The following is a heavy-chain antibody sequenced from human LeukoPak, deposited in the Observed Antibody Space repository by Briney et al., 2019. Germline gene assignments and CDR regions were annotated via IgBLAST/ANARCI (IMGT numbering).Heavy chain of an antibody. CDR3: ARETVRVLRYFDRLDYFDY. V-gene: IGHV1-2*02. CDR1: GYTFTGYY. Sequence: ASVKVSCKASGYTFTGYYMHWVRQAPGQGLEWMGWINPNSGGTNYAQKFQGRVTMTRDTSISTAYMELSRLRSDDTAVYYCARETVRVLRYFDRLDYFDYWGQGTLVTVSS. CDR2: INPNSGGT. J-gene: IGHJ4*02. D-gene: IGHD3-9*01.